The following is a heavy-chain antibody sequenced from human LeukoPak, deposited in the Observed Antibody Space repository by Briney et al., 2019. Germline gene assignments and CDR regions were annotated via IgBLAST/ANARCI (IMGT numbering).Heavy chain of an antibody. J-gene: IGHJ4*02. V-gene: IGHV1-58*01. CDR1: GFTFSDSV. Sequence: EASVKVSCKASGFTFSDSVLQWVRQARGQPLEWIGWIVVGSGETSFAQKFQERVTITRDMSTSTGDMELSGLRSEDTAVYYCAADRGGCRSICLFDYWGQGTLVTVSS. CDR3: AADRGGCRSICLFDY. CDR2: IVVGSGET. D-gene: IGHD2-2*01.